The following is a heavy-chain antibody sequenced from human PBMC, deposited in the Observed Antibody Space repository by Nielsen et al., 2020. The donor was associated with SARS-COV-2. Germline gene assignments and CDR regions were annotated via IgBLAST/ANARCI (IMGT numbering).Heavy chain of an antibody. J-gene: IGHJ4*02. CDR1: GYTFTGYY. CDR2: INPSGGST. CDR3: ARDLAMYNWNLMYYFDY. V-gene: IGHV1-46*01. D-gene: IGHD1-20*01. Sequence: ASVKVSCKASGYTFTGYYMHWVRQAPGQGLEWMGIINPSGGSTSYAQKFQGRVTMTRDTSTSTVYMELSSLRSEDTAVYYCARDLAMYNWNLMYYFDYWGQGTLVTVSS.